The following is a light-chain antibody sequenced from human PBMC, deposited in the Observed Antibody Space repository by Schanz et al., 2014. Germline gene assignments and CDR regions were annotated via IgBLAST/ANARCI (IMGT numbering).Light chain of an antibody. CDR2: EVS. CDR1: SSDVGGYNY. V-gene: IGLV2-8*01. Sequence: QSVLTQPPSASGSPGQSVTISCTGTSSDVGGYNYVSWYQQHPGKAPKLMIYEVSKRPSGVPERFSGSKSGNTASLTISGLQAEDEADYFCCSYAGAYVFGTGTKLTVL. CDR3: CSYAGAYV. J-gene: IGLJ1*01.